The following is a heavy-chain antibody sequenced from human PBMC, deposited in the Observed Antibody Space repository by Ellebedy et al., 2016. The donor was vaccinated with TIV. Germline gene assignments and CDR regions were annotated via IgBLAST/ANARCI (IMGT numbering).Heavy chain of an antibody. CDR3: ARRGYCSGGSCASVPFDY. D-gene: IGHD2-15*01. J-gene: IGHJ4*02. Sequence: GESLKISCAASGFTFSNYAMSWVRQAPGKGLEWVSAITGNGGSTYYADSVKGRFTISRDNSKNTLYLQMNSLRAEDTAVYYCARRGYCSGGSCASVPFDYWGQGTLVTVSS. CDR2: ITGNGGST. V-gene: IGHV3-23*01. CDR1: GFTFSNYA.